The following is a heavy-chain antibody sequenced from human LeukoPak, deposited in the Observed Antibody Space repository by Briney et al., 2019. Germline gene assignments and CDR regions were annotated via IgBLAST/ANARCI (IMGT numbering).Heavy chain of an antibody. CDR2: IYYSGST. D-gene: IGHD3-3*01. Sequence: SQTLSLTCTVSGGSISGGDYYWSWIRQPPGKGLEWIGYIYYSGSTYYNPTLKSRVTISVDTSKNQFSLTLSSVTAADTAVYFCARDTTYYDFWSGYYARNWFDPWGQGTLVTVSS. J-gene: IGHJ5*02. CDR1: GGSISGGDYY. CDR3: ARDTTYYDFWSGYYARNWFDP. V-gene: IGHV4-30-4*08.